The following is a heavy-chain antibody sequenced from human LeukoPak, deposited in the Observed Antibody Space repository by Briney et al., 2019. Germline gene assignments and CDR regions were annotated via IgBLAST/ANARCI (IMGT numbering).Heavy chain of an antibody. D-gene: IGHD5-18*01. CDR2: VYYSGTT. CDR1: GGSITSYY. J-gene: IGHJ4*02. Sequence: SETLSLTCAVSGGSITSYYWSWIRQVPGKGLEWIGYVYYSGTTNYNPSLKSRVTISVDTSKNQFSLTLTSVTAADTAVYYCARLYSRVGPFDYWGQGTLVTVSS. CDR3: ARLYSRVGPFDY. V-gene: IGHV4-59*01.